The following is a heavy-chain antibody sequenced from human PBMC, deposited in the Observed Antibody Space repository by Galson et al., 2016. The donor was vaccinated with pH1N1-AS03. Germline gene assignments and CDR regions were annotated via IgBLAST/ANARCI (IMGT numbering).Heavy chain of an antibody. V-gene: IGHV3-74*01. D-gene: IGHD1-26*01. Sequence: SLRLSCAASGFTFTSSWMHWVRQAPGKGLVWVSHINEDGSTTRYADSVKGRFTISRDNAKNTLCLQMNSLRAEDTAVYFCVREQGGSDDYWGQGTLVTVSS. CDR3: VREQGGSDDY. CDR2: INEDGSTT. CDR1: GFTFTSSW. J-gene: IGHJ4*02.